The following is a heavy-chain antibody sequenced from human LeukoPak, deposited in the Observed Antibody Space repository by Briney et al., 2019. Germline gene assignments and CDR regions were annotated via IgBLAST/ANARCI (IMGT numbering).Heavy chain of an antibody. D-gene: IGHD6-19*01. CDR3: ARDRGQWLVSNYYYYGIDV. Sequence: GGSLRLSCATSGFTFSSYWMSWVRQAPGNGLEGLANIKQDGSEKYYVDSVEGRFTISRDNAKSSLYLQMNSLRAEDTAVYYCARDRGQWLVSNYYYYGIDVWGQGTTVTVSS. CDR1: GFTFSSYW. V-gene: IGHV3-7*01. CDR2: IKQDGSEK. J-gene: IGHJ6*02.